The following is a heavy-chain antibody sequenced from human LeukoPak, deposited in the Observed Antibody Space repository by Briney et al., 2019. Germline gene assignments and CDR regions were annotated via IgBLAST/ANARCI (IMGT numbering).Heavy chain of an antibody. CDR1: GFTFSSYA. Sequence: PGGSLRLSCAASGFTFSSYAMSWVRQAPGKGVEWVSAISGSGGSTYYADSVKGRFTISRDNSKNTLYLQMNSLRAEDTAVYYCAKDWDVVVLAATRLFDYWGQGTLFTVSS. V-gene: IGHV3-23*01. D-gene: IGHD2-2*01. CDR2: ISGSGGST. J-gene: IGHJ4*02. CDR3: AKDWDVVVLAATRLFDY.